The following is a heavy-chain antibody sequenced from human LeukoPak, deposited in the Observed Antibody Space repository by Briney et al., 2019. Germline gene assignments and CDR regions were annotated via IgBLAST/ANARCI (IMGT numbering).Heavy chain of an antibody. D-gene: IGHD3-10*01. V-gene: IGHV3-23*01. CDR2: ISGSGGST. Sequence: GGSLSLSCAVSGFIFSNYAMNWVRQAPGKWLEWVSAISGSGGSTYYADSVKGRFTISRDNSKNTLYLQMNSLRAEDTAVYYCAKDHDYYASGPIWGQGTMVTVSS. CDR1: GFIFSNYA. J-gene: IGHJ3*02. CDR3: AKDHDYYASGPI.